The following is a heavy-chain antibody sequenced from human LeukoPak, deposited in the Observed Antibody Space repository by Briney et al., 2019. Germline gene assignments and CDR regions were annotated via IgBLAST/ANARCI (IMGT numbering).Heavy chain of an antibody. V-gene: IGHV4-39*01. Sequence: PSETLSLTCTVSGGSISSSSYYWDWIRQSPGKGLEWIGSIYYSGSTYYNPPLKSRVTISVDTSKNQFSLKLSSVTAADTAVYYCASGRDELDGPSFDYWGQGTLVTVSS. J-gene: IGHJ4*02. CDR1: GGSISSSSYY. CDR3: ASGRDELDGPSFDY. D-gene: IGHD6-13*01. CDR2: IYYSGST.